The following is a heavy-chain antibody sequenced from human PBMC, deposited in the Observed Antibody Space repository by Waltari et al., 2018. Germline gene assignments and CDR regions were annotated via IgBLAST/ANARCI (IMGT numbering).Heavy chain of an antibody. Sequence: QVQLQESGPGLVKPSETLSLTCTVSGGSISSYYWSWIRQPPGKGLEWIGYIYYSGSTYYNPSLKSRVTISVDTSKNQFSLKLSSVTAADTAVYYCARVPMVRGVLAFMDVWGQGTTVTVSS. CDR1: GGSISSYY. J-gene: IGHJ6*02. V-gene: IGHV4-59*08. D-gene: IGHD3-10*01. CDR3: ARVPMVRGVLAFMDV. CDR2: IYYSGST.